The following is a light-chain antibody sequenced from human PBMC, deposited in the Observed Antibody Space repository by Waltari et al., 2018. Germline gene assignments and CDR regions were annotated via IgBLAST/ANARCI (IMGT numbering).Light chain of an antibody. V-gene: IGKV1-5*03. CDR2: LSS. J-gene: IGKJ5*01. Sequence: IQLTQTPSTLSASAGDRVPIPCLASQDIHRYLAWYQHKSGKAPRVLIYLSSTLEIGVPSRFSGSGSGTQFTLTIHNLQPEDCATYFCQQYHGDWTTFGQGTRLEIK. CDR1: QDIHRY. CDR3: QQYHGDWTT.